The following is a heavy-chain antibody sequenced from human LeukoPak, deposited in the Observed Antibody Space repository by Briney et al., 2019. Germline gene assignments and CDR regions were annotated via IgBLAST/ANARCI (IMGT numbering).Heavy chain of an antibody. CDR1: GFTFSSYG. J-gene: IGHJ4*02. CDR3: AKENTAMALDY. Sequence: GGSLRLSCAASGFTFSSYGMHWVRQAPGKGLEWVAVISYDGSNKYYTDSVKGRFTISRDNSKNTLYLQMNSLRAEDTAVYYCAKENTAMALDYWGQGTLVTVAS. CDR2: ISYDGSNK. D-gene: IGHD5-18*01. V-gene: IGHV3-30*18.